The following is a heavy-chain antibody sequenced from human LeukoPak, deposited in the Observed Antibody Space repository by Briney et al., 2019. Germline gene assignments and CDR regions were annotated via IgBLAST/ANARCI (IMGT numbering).Heavy chain of an antibody. CDR3: ARGVTTSWFDP. J-gene: IGHJ5*02. V-gene: IGHV3-53*01. CDR2: IYSGGST. D-gene: IGHD1/OR15-1a*01. Sequence: GGSLRLSCAASGFTVSSNYMNWVRRAPGKGLEWVSVIYSGGSTYYADSVKGRFTISRDNSKNTLFLQMNSLRAEDTAVYYCARGVTTSWFDPWGQGTLVTVSS. CDR1: GFTVSSNY.